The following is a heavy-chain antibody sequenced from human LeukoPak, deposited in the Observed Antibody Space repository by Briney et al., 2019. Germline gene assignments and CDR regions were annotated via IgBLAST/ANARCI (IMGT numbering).Heavy chain of an antibody. CDR2: IIPIFGIA. J-gene: IGHJ4*02. V-gene: IGHV1-69*04. CDR1: GGTFSSYA. CDR3: AREREMATISPLVY. Sequence: SVKVSCKASGGTFSSYAISWVRQAPGQGLEWMGRIIPIFGIANYAQKFQDRVTITADKSTSTAYMELSSLRSEDTAVYYCAREREMATISPLVYWGQGTLVTVSS. D-gene: IGHD5-24*01.